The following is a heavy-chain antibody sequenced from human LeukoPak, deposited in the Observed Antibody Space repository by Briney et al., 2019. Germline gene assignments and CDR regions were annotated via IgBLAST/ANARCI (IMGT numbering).Heavy chain of an antibody. CDR2: ISGSGGST. V-gene: IGHV3-23*01. CDR1: GFTFSSYA. CDR3: AKGRIVGATSFDY. J-gene: IGHJ4*02. Sequence: GSLRLSCAASGFTFSSYAMSWVRQAPGKGLEWVSAISGSGGSTYYADSVKGRLTISRDISKNSLYLQMNSLRAEDTAIYYCAKGRIVGATSFDYWGQGTLVTVSS. D-gene: IGHD1-26*01.